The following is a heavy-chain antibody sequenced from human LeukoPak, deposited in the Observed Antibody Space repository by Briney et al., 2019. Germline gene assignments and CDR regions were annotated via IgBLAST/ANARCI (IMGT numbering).Heavy chain of an antibody. J-gene: IGHJ4*02. Sequence: SETLSLTCTVSGGSISSYYWSWIRQPAGKGLEWIGRIYTSGSTNYNPSLKSRVTMSVDTSKNQFSLKLSSVTAADTAVYYCARSPSYCSSTSCTYFDYWGQGTLVTVSS. CDR3: ARSPSYCSSTSCTYFDY. CDR2: IYTSGST. CDR1: GGSISSYY. D-gene: IGHD2-2*01. V-gene: IGHV4-4*07.